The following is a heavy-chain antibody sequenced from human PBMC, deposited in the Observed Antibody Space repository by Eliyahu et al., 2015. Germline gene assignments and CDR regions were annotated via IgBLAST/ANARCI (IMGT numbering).Heavy chain of an antibody. J-gene: IGHJ4*02. CDR1: GDSVSSNSAV. CDR2: TFYRSKWYN. V-gene: IGHV6-1*01. Sequence: QVQLQQSGPGLVKPSQTXSXXXXXXGDSVSSNSAVWNWIRQSPSRGLEWLGRTFYRSKWYNEYAVSVKSRITINPDTSKNQFSLQMTSVTPEDTAVYYCARSVVGAAYFDYWGQGTLVTVSS. D-gene: IGHD1-26*01. CDR3: ARSVVGAAYFDY.